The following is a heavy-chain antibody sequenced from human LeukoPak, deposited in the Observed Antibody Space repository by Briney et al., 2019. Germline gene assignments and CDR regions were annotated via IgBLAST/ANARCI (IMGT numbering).Heavy chain of an antibody. CDR1: RFTFSDYG. CDR3: AKELDYGGNSPFHY. D-gene: IGHD4-23*01. J-gene: IGHJ4*02. CDR2: ISYDGSNK. Sequence: PGGSLRLSCTASRFTFSDYGMHWVRQAPGKGLEWVAFISYDGSNKYYADSVKGRFTISRDNSKNTLYLQMNSLRAEDTAVYYCAKELDYGGNSPFHYWGQGTPVTVSS. V-gene: IGHV3-30*18.